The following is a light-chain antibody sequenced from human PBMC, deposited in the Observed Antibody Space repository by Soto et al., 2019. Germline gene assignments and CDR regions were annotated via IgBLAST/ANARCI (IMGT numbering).Light chain of an antibody. Sequence: DIQMTQSPSSLSASAGERVTITFRASQNINNYLHWYQQRPGKAPKLLIYAATTLQDGVPSRFSGSGSGTDFALTISSLQTEDFATYYCHQSYSTWTCGQGTKVDIK. V-gene: IGKV1-39*01. CDR1: QNINNY. CDR3: HQSYSTWT. CDR2: AAT. J-gene: IGKJ1*01.